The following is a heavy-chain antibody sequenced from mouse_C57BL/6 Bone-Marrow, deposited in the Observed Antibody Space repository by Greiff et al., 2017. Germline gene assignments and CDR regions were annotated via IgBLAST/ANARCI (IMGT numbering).Heavy chain of an antibody. CDR1: GYTFTDYN. CDR3: ARGSTMITPFDY. V-gene: IGHV1-22*01. D-gene: IGHD2-4*01. CDR2: INPNNGGT. Sequence: VQLQQSGPELVKPGASVKMSCKASGYTFTDYNMHWVKQSHGKSLEWIGYINPNNGGTSYNQKFKGKATLTVNKSSSTAYMELRSLTSEDSAVYYCARGSTMITPFDYWGQGTTLTVSS. J-gene: IGHJ2*01.